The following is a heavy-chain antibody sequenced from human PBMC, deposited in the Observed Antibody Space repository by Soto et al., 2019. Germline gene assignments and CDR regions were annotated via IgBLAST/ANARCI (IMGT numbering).Heavy chain of an antibody. V-gene: IGHV3-23*01. CDR3: NGDYDY. J-gene: IGHJ4*02. D-gene: IGHD4-17*01. CDR2: ISGSGGST. CDR1: GFTFSSYA. Sequence: VASLRLSCAASGFTFSSYAMSWVSQAPGKGLEWFSAISGSGGSTYYADSVKGRFTISRDNSKNTLYLQMNSLRAEDTAVYYCNGDYDYWGQGTLVTVSA.